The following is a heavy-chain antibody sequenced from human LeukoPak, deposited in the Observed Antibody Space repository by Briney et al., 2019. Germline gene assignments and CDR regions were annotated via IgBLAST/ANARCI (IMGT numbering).Heavy chain of an antibody. V-gene: IGHV4-34*01. CDR2: INHSGST. J-gene: IGHJ4*02. CDR1: GGSISSYY. D-gene: IGHD3-3*01. CDR3: ASARFWSGYYADY. Sequence: PSETLSLTCTVSGGSISSYYWSWIRQPPGKGLEWIGEINHSGSTNYNPSLKSRVTISVGTSKNQFSLKLSSVTAADTAVYYCASARFWSGYYADYWGQGTLVTVSS.